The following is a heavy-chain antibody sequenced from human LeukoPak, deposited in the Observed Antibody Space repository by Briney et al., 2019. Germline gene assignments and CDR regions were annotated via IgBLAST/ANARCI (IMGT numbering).Heavy chain of an antibody. CDR2: ISYDGSNK. CDR1: GFTFSSYA. J-gene: IGHJ4*02. V-gene: IGHV3-30-3*01. Sequence: GRSLRLSCAASGFTFSSYAMHWVRQAPGKGLEWVAVISYDGSNKYYADSVKGRFTISRDNSKNTLYLQMNSLRAEDTAVYCCARDKSPYYFDYWGQGTLLTVSS. CDR3: ARDKSPYYFDY.